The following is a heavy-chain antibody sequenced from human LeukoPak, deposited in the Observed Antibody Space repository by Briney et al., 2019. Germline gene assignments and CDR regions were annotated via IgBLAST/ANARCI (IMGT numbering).Heavy chain of an antibody. V-gene: IGHV3-23*01. Sequence: GGSLRLSCAASGFTFSNHAMSWVRQAPGKGLEWVSAICTSRYSTYYALSVKGRVTVSRDNSKNALYLQMDSLRAEDTALYYCAQNRVTIFGVVEDCFDSWGQGTLVTDSS. CDR2: ICTSRYST. J-gene: IGHJ5*01. D-gene: IGHD3-3*01. CDR1: GFTFSNHA. CDR3: AQNRVTIFGVVEDCFDS.